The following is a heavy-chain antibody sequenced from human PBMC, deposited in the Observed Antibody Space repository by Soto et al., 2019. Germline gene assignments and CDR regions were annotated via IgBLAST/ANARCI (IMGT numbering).Heavy chain of an antibody. CDR2: ISAYNGNT. CDR1: GYTFTSYG. J-gene: IGHJ5*02. CDR3: ARGYYYDSSGPASPWFDP. V-gene: IGHV1-18*01. D-gene: IGHD3-22*01. Sequence: ASVKVSCKSSGYTFTSYGISCVRQAPGQGLEWMGWISAYNGNTNYAQKLQGRVTMTTDTSTSTAYMELRSLRSDDTAVYYCARGYYYDSSGPASPWFDPWGQGTLVTVSS.